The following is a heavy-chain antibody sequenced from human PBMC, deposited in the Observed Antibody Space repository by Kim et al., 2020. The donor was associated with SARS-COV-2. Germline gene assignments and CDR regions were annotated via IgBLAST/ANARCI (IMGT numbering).Heavy chain of an antibody. J-gene: IGHJ6*02. Sequence: GGSLRLSCAASGFTFGDYAMHWVRQAPGKGLEWVAGISWDSGNIGYADSVKGRFTISRDNAKNSLYLQMNSLRAEDTALYYCARGGYYRASYYYGMDVWGQGPTVTASS. CDR2: ISWDSGNI. D-gene: IGHD3-3*01. V-gene: IGHV3-9*01. CDR1: GFTFGDYA. CDR3: ARGGYYRASYYYGMDV.